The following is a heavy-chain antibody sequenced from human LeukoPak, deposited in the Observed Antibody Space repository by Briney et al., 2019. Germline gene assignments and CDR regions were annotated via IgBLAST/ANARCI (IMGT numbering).Heavy chain of an antibody. CDR3: ARALSRYYYGSGVPDAFDI. D-gene: IGHD3-10*01. J-gene: IGHJ3*02. CDR1: GYTFTSYD. V-gene: IGHV1-8*01. CDR2: MNPNSGNT. Sequence: VASVKVSCKASGYTFTSYDINWVRQATGQGLEWMGWMNPNSGNTGYAQKFQGRVTMTRNASISTAYMELSSLRSEDTAVYYCARALSRYYYGSGVPDAFDIWGQGTMVTVSS.